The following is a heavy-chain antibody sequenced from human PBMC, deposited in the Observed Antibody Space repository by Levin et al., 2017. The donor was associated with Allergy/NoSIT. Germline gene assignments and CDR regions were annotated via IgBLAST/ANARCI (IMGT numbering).Heavy chain of an antibody. D-gene: IGHD2-15*01. J-gene: IGHJ4*02. CDR2: ISYDGSHT. Sequence: GESLKISCVGSGFNFSSYGMHWVRQAPGKGLEWVGVISYDGSHTIYGDSVKGRLTISRDNSKNSLFLQINSLRTEDTAMYYCANHFHDSGPDFWGQGTPSPVSS. CDR3: ANHFHDSGPDF. CDR1: GFNFSSYG. V-gene: IGHV3-30*18.